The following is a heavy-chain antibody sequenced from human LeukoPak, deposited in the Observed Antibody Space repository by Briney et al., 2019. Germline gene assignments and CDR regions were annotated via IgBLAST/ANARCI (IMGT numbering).Heavy chain of an antibody. CDR2: ISSSSSYI. J-gene: IGHJ4*02. D-gene: IGHD3-16*02. CDR1: GFTFSSYS. Sequence: PGGSLRLSCAASGFTFSSYSMNWVRQAPGKGLEWVSSISSSSSYIYYADSVKGRFTISRDNAKNSLYPQMNSLRAEDTAVYYCARGPPPYDYDWGSYRPDFDYWGQGTLVTVSS. CDR3: ARGPPPYDYDWGSYRPDFDY. V-gene: IGHV3-21*01.